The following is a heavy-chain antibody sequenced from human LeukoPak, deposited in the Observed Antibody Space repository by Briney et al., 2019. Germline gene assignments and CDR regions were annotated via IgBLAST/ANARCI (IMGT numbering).Heavy chain of an antibody. V-gene: IGHV3-23*01. CDR2: ISGSGGST. Sequence: GGSLRLSCAVSGLTFNNYAMSWVRQAPGKGLEWVPAISGSGGSTYYADSVKGRFTISRDNSKNTLYLQMNSLRAEDTAVYYCAKVGVSGYWGQGNLVHVSS. CDR1: GLTFNNYA. D-gene: IGHD3-10*01. J-gene: IGHJ4*02. CDR3: AKVGVSGY.